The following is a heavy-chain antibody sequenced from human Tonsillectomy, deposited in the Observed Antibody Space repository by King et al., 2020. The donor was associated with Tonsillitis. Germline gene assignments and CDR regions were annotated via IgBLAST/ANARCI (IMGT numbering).Heavy chain of an antibody. CDR2: IWYDGSNK. CDR1: GFTFSNYG. J-gene: IGHJ4*02. CDR3: ARGSFGRPFDS. D-gene: IGHD1-26*01. Sequence: VQLVESGGGVVQPGRSLRLSCVASGFTFSNYGIHWVRLAPGKGLEWLAIIWYDGSNKYYADSVKGRFTISRDNSKNMLYVEMNNLGAEDTAVYYCARGSFGRPFDSWGQGTLVDVSS. V-gene: IGHV3-33*01.